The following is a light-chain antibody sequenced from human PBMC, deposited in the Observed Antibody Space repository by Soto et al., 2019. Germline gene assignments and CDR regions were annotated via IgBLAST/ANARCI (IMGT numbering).Light chain of an antibody. Sequence: EIVMTQSPATLSVSPGERATLSCRASQSVGNNLAWYQQKPGQAPRLLIHGASIRATGVPARFSGSGSGTDFTLTISSLEPEDFAVYYCQQRRSWPPTITFGQGTRLEIK. J-gene: IGKJ5*01. V-gene: IGKV3-15*01. CDR3: QQRRSWPPTIT. CDR1: QSVGNN. CDR2: GAS.